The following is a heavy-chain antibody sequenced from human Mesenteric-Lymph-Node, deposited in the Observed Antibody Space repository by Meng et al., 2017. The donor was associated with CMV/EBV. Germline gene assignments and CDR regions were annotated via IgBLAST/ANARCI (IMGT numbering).Heavy chain of an antibody. CDR3: AHRRSSWYSSNWFDP. D-gene: IGHD6-13*01. CDR1: AGSISSYYW. V-gene: IGHV2-5*01. J-gene: IGHJ5*02. CDR2: LYWNDEK. Sequence: TLSLTCTVCAGSISSYYWSWIRQPPGKALEWLALLYWNDEKQYSPSLKSRLTISKDTSKNQVVLTMTNMDPVDTATYSCAHRRSSWYSSNWFDPWGQGILVTVSS.